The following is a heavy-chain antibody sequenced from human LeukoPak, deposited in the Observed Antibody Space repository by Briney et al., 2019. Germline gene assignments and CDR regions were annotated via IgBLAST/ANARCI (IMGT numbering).Heavy chain of an antibody. D-gene: IGHD3-22*01. CDR2: INSDGGST. V-gene: IGHV3-74*01. CDR3: ARVPRYSYYDSSGYLHYMDV. CDR1: GFTFSSYW. J-gene: IGHJ6*03. Sequence: GGSLRLSCAASGFTFSSYWMHWVRQAPGKGLVWVSRINSDGGSTSYADSVKGRFTISRDNAKNTLYLQMNSLRAEDTAVYYCARVPRYSYYDSSGYLHYMDVWGKGTTVTVSS.